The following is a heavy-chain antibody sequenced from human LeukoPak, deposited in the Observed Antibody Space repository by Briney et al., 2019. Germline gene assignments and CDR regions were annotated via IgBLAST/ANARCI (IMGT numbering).Heavy chain of an antibody. V-gene: IGHV1-69*06. CDR2: IIPIFGTA. Sequence: GASVKVSRKASGGTFSSYAISWVRQAPGQGLEWMGGIIPIFGTANYAQKFQGRVTITAGKSTSTAYMELSSLRSEDTAVYYCARAVTMVRGVIMDYYYGMDVWGKGTTVTVSS. CDR1: GGTFSSYA. CDR3: ARAVTMVRGVIMDYYYGMDV. D-gene: IGHD3-10*01. J-gene: IGHJ6*04.